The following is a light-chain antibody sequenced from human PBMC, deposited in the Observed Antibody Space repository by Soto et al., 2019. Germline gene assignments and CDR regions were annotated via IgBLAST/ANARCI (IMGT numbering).Light chain of an antibody. CDR1: SSDIGNYNY. Sequence: QSALTQPPPASGSPGQSVTISCTGTSSDIGNYNYVSWYQQHPGKAPKLLIYEVTKRPSGVPDRFSGSKSGNTASLTVSGLHAEDEADYYCSSYAGSNNFVVFGGGTKLTVL. CDR2: EVT. V-gene: IGLV2-8*01. CDR3: SSYAGSNNFVV. J-gene: IGLJ2*01.